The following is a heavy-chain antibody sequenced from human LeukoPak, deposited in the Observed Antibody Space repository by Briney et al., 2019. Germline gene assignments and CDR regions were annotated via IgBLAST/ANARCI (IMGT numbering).Heavy chain of an antibody. CDR2: INHSGST. V-gene: IGHV4-34*01. Sequence: SETLSLTCAVYVGSFSGYYWSWIRQPPGKGLEWIGEINHSGSTNYNPSLKSRVTISVDTSKNQFSLKLSSVTAADTAVYYCARAGHYDILTGYFPHNDYWGQGTLVTVSS. D-gene: IGHD3-9*01. CDR1: VGSFSGYY. CDR3: ARAGHYDILTGYFPHNDY. J-gene: IGHJ4*02.